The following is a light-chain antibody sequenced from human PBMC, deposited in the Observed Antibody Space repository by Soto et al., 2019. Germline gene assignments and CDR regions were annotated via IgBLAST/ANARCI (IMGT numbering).Light chain of an antibody. CDR1: SGDIGGYNY. V-gene: IGLV2-14*01. Sequence: QSALTQPASVSGSPGQSITISCTGTSGDIGGYNYVSWYQQHPGKAPKLLISEVTNRPSGVSNRFSGSKSGNTASLTISGLQAEDEADYYCSSYTTNNTPVVFGGGTKLTVL. CDR2: EVT. J-gene: IGLJ2*01. CDR3: SSYTTNNTPVV.